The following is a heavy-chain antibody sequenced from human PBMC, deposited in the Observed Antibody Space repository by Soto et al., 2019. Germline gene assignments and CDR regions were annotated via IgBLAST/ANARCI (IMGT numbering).Heavy chain of an antibody. D-gene: IGHD2-21*01. CDR1: GFTFSSYS. J-gene: IGHJ4*02. V-gene: IGHV3-48*01. CDR3: ARENCGGDCYPDY. CDR2: ISSSSSTI. Sequence: GGSLRFSCAASGFTFSSYSMNWVRQAPGKGLEWVSYISSSSSTIYYADSVKGRFTISRDNAKNSLYLQMNSLRAEDTAVYYCARENCGGDCYPDYWGQGTLVTVSS.